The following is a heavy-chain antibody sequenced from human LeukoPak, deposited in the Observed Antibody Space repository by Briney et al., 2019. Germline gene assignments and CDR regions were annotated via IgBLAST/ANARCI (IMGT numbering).Heavy chain of an antibody. D-gene: IGHD6-13*01. Sequence: SETLSLTCTVSGGSISGYYWSWIRQPAGKGLEWIGRIYTSGSTNYNPSLKSRVTMSVDTSKNRFSLKLSSVTAADTAVYYCARDRSSSSPNFDYWGQGTLVTVSS. V-gene: IGHV4-4*07. CDR3: ARDRSSSSPNFDY. J-gene: IGHJ4*02. CDR1: GGSISGYY. CDR2: IYTSGST.